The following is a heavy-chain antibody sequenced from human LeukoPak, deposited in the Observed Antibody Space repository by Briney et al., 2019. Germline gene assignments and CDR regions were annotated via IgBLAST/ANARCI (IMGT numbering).Heavy chain of an antibody. J-gene: IGHJ4*02. V-gene: IGHV4-34*01. CDR1: GGSFSGYY. Sequence: KPSETLSLTCAVYGGSFSGYYWSWIRQPPGKGLEWIGEINHSGSTNYNPSLKSRVTISVDTSKNQFSLKLRSVTAADTAVYYCARRLDSYSFDYWGQGTLVTVSS. D-gene: IGHD2-21*02. CDR3: ARRLDSYSFDY. CDR2: INHSGST.